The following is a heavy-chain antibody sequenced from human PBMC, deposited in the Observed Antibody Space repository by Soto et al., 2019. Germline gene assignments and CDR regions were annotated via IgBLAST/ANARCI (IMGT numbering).Heavy chain of an antibody. CDR1: GFTFSSSA. Sequence: VGSLRLSCAASGFTFSSSAMSWVRQPPGRGLEWVSLISGSGGTPYYADSVKGRFTISRDNSKNTVYLVLNSLRAEDTAIYYCAMGLAAAGPLDYWGQGTLVTVSS. D-gene: IGHD6-13*01. V-gene: IGHV3-23*01. CDR2: ISGSGGTP. J-gene: IGHJ4*02. CDR3: AMGLAAAGPLDY.